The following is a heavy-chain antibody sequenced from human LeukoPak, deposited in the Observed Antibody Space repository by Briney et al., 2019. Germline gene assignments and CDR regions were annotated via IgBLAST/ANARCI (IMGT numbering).Heavy chain of an antibody. CDR2: ISGSGDTT. J-gene: IGHJ4*02. CDR1: GFTLSSYA. Sequence: GGSLRLFSAGSGFTLSSYAMSWVRQAPGKGLEWVSAISGSGDTTYYADSVKGRFTISRDSSRNTLYLHMNSLRAEDTAVYYCAKDRVIATGIGEFDYWGQGTLVTVSS. CDR3: AKDRVIATGIGEFDY. V-gene: IGHV3-23*01. D-gene: IGHD6-13*01.